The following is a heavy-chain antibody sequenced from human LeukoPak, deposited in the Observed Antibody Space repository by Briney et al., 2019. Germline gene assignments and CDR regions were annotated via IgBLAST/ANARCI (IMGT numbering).Heavy chain of an antibody. CDR3: ARDRVASGRFGEVAS. D-gene: IGHD3-10*01. CDR2: ISGGGSYI. V-gene: IGHV3-21*01. CDR1: GFTFSTYS. Sequence: GGSLRLSCAASGFTFSTYSMNWIRQAPGKGLEWVSFISGGGSYIYYAESVKGRFTISRDNTKNSLYLQMNSLRAEDTAIYYCARDRVASGRFGEVASWGQGTLVTVSS. J-gene: IGHJ5*02.